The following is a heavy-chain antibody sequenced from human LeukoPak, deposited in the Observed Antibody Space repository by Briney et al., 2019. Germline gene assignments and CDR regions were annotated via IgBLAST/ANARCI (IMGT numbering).Heavy chain of an antibody. D-gene: IGHD5-18*01. CDR3: AKDSVPRGYSYDS. V-gene: IGHV3-23*01. CDR2: ISDSGANT. J-gene: IGHJ4*02. CDR1: GFTLSNYA. Sequence: GGSLRLSCAASGFTLSNYAMNWVRQTPGKGLEWVSGISDSGANTYYADSVKGRFTISRDNSKNTLYLQMNSLRAEDTAVYYCAKDSVPRGYSYDSWGQGTLVTVSS.